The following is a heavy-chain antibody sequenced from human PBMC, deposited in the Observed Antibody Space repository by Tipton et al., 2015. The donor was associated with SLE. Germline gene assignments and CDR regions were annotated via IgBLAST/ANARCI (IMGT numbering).Heavy chain of an antibody. CDR1: GVSISSASYY. CDR2: AYTTGSP. V-gene: IGHV4-61*02. J-gene: IGHJ3*02. Sequence: TLSLTCTVSGVSISSASYYWNWIRQPAGKGLEWIGRAYTTGSPYYNPSLESRVAISMDTSKNQFPLKLTAVTAADTAVYYCARTLDALDIWGQGTMVTVSS. CDR3: ARTLDALDI.